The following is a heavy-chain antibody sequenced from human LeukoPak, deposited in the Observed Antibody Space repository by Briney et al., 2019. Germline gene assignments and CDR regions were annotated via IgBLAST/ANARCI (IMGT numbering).Heavy chain of an antibody. V-gene: IGHV3-23*01. Sequence: GGSLRLSCAASGFTFSNYAMSWVRQAPGKGLEWVSGITGSGGSTNHADSVKGRFTISRDNSKNTLYLQMSSLRAEDTAVYYCTGGGWSTDAFDIRGQGTMVTVSS. D-gene: IGHD6-19*01. CDR1: GFTFSNYA. CDR2: ITGSGGST. CDR3: TGGGWSTDAFDI. J-gene: IGHJ3*02.